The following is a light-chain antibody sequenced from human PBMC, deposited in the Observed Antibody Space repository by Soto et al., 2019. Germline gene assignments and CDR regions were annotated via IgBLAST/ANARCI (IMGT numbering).Light chain of an antibody. CDR3: QRYDSLRT. J-gene: IGKJ1*01. Sequence: EMVLTQSPGTLSLSPGERATLSCRASQSVRSNFLAWYQQKPGQAPRILIYGASNRATGIPDRFSGSGSGTDFTLTITSLEPEDFAMYYCQRYDSLRTFGQGTKVEF. CDR2: GAS. V-gene: IGKV3-20*01. CDR1: QSVRSNF.